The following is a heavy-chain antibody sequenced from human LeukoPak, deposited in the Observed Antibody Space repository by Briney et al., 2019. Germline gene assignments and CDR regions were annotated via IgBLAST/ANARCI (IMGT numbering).Heavy chain of an antibody. Sequence: GGSLRLSCAASGFMFSSYAMSWVRQAPGKGLEWVSSISGGGDSTFYADPVKGRFTISRDNSKNTLYLQMNSLRAEDTAVYYCAKDSIDYFDYWGQGTLVTVSS. D-gene: IGHD2-15*01. CDR1: GFMFSSYA. V-gene: IGHV3-23*01. CDR3: AKDSIDYFDY. J-gene: IGHJ4*02. CDR2: ISGGGDST.